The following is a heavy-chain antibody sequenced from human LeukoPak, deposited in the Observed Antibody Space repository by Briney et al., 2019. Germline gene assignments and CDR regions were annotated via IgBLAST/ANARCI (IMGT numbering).Heavy chain of an antibody. CDR1: GFTFRSYN. CDR2: ISSSSSYI. CDR3: AKDGVERWLHPLDY. D-gene: IGHD5-24*01. V-gene: IGHV3-21*04. Sequence: GGSLRLSCAASGFTFRSYNMNWVPQAPGKGLEWVSSISSSSSYIYYADSVKGRFTISRDNAKNTLYLQMNSLRAEDTAVYYCAKDGVERWLHPLDYWGQGTLVTVSS. J-gene: IGHJ4*02.